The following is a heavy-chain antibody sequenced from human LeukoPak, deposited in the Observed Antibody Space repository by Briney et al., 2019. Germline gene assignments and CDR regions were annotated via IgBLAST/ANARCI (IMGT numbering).Heavy chain of an antibody. CDR3: ARDRDYGAPDY. Sequence: PGGSLRLSCAASGFTFSTHWMHWVRQAPGKGLVWVSRINGDGTSTSTSYADSVKGRFTISRDNAKNTLYLHMNTLRAEDTAVYYCARDRDYGAPDYWGQGTLVTVSS. V-gene: IGHV3-74*01. CDR1: GFTFSTHW. J-gene: IGHJ4*02. CDR2: INGDGTSTST. D-gene: IGHD4-17*01.